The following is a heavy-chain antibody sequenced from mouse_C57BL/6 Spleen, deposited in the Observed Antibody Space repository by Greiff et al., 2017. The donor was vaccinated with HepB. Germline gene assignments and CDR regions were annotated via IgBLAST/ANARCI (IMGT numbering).Heavy chain of an antibody. CDR1: GYTFTSYG. V-gene: IGHV1-81*01. D-gene: IGHD1-3*01. CDR2: IYPRSGNT. J-gene: IGHJ1*03. CDR3: ARKWDVNFDV. Sequence: QVQLQQSGAELARPGASVKLSCKASGYTFTSYGISWVKQRTGQGLEWIGEIYPRSGNTYYNEKFKGKAILTADKSSSTAYMELRSLTSEDSAVYFCARKWDVNFDVWGTGTTVTVSS.